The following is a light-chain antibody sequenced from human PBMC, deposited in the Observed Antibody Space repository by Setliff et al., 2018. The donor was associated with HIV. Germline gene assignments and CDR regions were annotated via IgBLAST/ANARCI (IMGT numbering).Light chain of an antibody. CDR2: EVT. CDR3: SSYGGNNNYV. CDR1: STDIGAYNY. Sequence: QSVLAQPPSASGSPGQSVTISCTGTSTDIGAYNYVSWYQQHPGKAPKLIISEVTKRPSGVPDRFSGSKSGNTASLTVSGLQAEDEADYYCSSYGGNNNYVFGTGTKVTVL. J-gene: IGLJ1*01. V-gene: IGLV2-8*01.